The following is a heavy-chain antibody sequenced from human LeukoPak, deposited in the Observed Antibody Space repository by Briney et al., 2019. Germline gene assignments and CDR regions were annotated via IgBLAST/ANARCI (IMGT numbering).Heavy chain of an antibody. CDR1: GYTFSDYY. D-gene: IGHD6-13*01. V-gene: IGHV1-2*02. CDR2: INPNSGDT. J-gene: IGHJ4*02. Sequence: ASVKVSCKASGYTFSDYYMHWVRQAPGQGLQWVGWINPNSGDTHYAQMFQGRVTMTRDTSINTAYMELRRVRSDDTAVYYCAKSAQYSSAWFSGSFDYWGQGTLVTVSS. CDR3: AKSAQYSSAWFSGSFDY.